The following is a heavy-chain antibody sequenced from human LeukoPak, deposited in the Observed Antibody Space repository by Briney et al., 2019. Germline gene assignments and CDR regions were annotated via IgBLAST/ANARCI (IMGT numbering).Heavy chain of an antibody. Sequence: PGGSLRLSCAASGFTVSNNYMNWVRQAPGKGLEWVSIIYSGGSTYYADSVKGRFTISRDNAKNTLYLQMNSLRAEDTAVYYCARLLWFGDPDIWGQGTMVTVSS. CDR3: ARLLWFGDPDI. CDR2: IYSGGST. CDR1: GFTVSNNY. V-gene: IGHV3-53*01. J-gene: IGHJ3*02. D-gene: IGHD3-10*01.